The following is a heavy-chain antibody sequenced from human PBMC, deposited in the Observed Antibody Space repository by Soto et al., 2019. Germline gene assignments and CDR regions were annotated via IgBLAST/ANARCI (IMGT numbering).Heavy chain of an antibody. Sequence: QVQLQESGPGLMKPSGTLSLTCAVSGGSITSNWWSWVRQPPGKGLEWIAEIFHTGSANYKPSLMGRLTISMDKSRSHLYLTLNSVTAADTAVYYCARHIAVSGTRGFDHWGQGTLVTVSS. CDR1: GGSITSNW. V-gene: IGHV4-4*02. D-gene: IGHD2-21*01. CDR3: ARHIAVSGTRGFDH. J-gene: IGHJ4*02. CDR2: IFHTGSA.